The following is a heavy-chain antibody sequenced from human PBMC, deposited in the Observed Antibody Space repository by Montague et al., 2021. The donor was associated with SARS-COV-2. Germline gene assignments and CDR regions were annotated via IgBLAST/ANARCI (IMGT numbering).Heavy chain of an antibody. Sequence: SETLSLTCTVSGGSISSYYWSWIRQPPGKGLEWIGYMYYSGSTNYNPSLKSRVTPSVDTTKNQFSLKLSSVTAADTAVYYCARDFDYWGQGTLATVSS. CDR3: ARDFDY. V-gene: IGHV4-59*13. CDR2: MYYSGST. J-gene: IGHJ4*02. CDR1: GGSISSYY.